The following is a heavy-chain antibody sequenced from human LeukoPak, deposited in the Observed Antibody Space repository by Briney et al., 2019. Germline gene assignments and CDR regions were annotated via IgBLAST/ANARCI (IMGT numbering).Heavy chain of an antibody. CDR3: AKSNREQLVRSYGLDV. CDR2: ISGSGGST. V-gene: IGHV3-23*01. J-gene: IGHJ6*02. CDR1: GFTFSTCA. D-gene: IGHD6-13*01. Sequence: GGSLRLSCAASGFTFSTCAVSWVRQAPGKGLEWVSVISGSGGSTYYADSVKGRFTISRDNSKDTVYLQMNSLRVDDTAVYYCAKSNREQLVRSYGLDVWGQGTTVTVSS.